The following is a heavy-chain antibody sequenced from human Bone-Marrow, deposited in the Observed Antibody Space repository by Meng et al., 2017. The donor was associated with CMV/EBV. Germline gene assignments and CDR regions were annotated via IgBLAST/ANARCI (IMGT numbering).Heavy chain of an antibody. V-gene: IGHV4-61*01. D-gene: IGHD3-3*01. CDR2: IYYSGST. CDR1: GGSVSSGSYY. Sequence: SETLSLTCTVSGGSVSSGSYYWSWIRQPPGKGLEWIGYIYYSGSTNYNPSLKSRVTISVDTSKNQFSLKLSAVNAADTAVYYCARSHHYDFWSGYYTFTNWGQGTLVTVSS. J-gene: IGHJ4*02. CDR3: ARSHHYDFWSGYYTFTN.